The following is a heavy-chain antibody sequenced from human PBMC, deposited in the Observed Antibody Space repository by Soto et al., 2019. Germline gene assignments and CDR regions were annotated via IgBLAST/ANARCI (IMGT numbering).Heavy chain of an antibody. CDR1: GGSFSGYY. D-gene: IGHD2-2*01. CDR3: ARGTKVEGKRFDY. Sequence: QVQLQQWGAGLLKPSETLSLTCAVYGGSFSGYYWSWIRQPPGKGLEWIGEINHSGSTNYNPSLKSRVTISVDTSKNHFSLKLSSVTAADTAVYYCARGTKVEGKRFDYWGQGTLVTVSS. V-gene: IGHV4-34*01. J-gene: IGHJ4*02. CDR2: INHSGST.